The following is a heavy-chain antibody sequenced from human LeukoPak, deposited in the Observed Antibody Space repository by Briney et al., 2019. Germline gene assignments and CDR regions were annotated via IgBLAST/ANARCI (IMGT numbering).Heavy chain of an antibody. J-gene: IGHJ4*02. CDR2: ISWNSGSI. CDR3: AKSVDYYDSSGYYDY. D-gene: IGHD3-22*01. CDR1: GFTFDDYA. V-gene: IGHV3-9*01. Sequence: GGSLRLSCAASGFTFDDYAMHWVRQAPGKGLEWVSGISWNSGSIGYADSVKGRFTISRDNAKNSLYLQMNSLRAEDTALYYCAKSVDYYDSSGYYDYWGQGTLVTVS.